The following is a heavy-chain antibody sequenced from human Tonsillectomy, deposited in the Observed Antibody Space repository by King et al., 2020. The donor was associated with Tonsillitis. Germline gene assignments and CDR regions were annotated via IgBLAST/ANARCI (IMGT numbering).Heavy chain of an antibody. CDR2: ISSRSRTI. CDR3: ATEYGDYPNY. CDR1: GFTFSSYS. V-gene: IGHV3-48*02. J-gene: IGHJ4*02. Sequence: EVQLVESGGGLVQPGGSLRLSCAASGFTFSSYSMNWVRQAPGKGLEWVAYISSRSRTIYYADSVKGRFTISRDNAKNSVYLQMDSLREEDTAVYYWATEYGDYPNYWGQGTLVTVSS. D-gene: IGHD4-17*01.